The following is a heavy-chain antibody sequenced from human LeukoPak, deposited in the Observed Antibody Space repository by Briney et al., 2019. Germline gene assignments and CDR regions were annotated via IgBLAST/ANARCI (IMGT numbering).Heavy chain of an antibody. Sequence: PGGSLRLSCAASGFTFSSYGMHWVRQAPGKGLEWVAFIRYDGSNKYYADSVKGRFTISRDNSKNTLYLQMNSLRAEDTAVYYYARGDYYDSSGYVDYWGQGTLVTVSS. J-gene: IGHJ4*02. D-gene: IGHD3-22*01. CDR2: IRYDGSNK. V-gene: IGHV3-30*02. CDR3: ARGDYYDSSGYVDY. CDR1: GFTFSSYG.